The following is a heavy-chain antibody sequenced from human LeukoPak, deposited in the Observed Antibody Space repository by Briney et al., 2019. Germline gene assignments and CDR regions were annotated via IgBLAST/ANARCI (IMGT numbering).Heavy chain of an antibody. J-gene: IGHJ4*02. CDR2: TRNKANSYTT. V-gene: IGHV3-72*01. CDR1: GFTFSDHY. CDR3: ARGGYGFDY. D-gene: IGHD5-18*01. Sequence: GGSLRLSCAASGFTFSDHYVDWVRQAPGKGLEWVGRTRNKANSYTTEYAASVKGRFTISRDDSKNSLYLQMNSLKTEDTAVYYCARGGYGFDYWGQGTLVTVSS.